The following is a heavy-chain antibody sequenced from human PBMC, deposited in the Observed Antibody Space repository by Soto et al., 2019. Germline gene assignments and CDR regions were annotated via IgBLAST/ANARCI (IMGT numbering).Heavy chain of an antibody. CDR2: ISWDSGSI. J-gene: IGHJ6*02. V-gene: IGHV3-9*01. D-gene: IGHD3-22*01. Sequence: PGGSLRLSCAASGFIFEDYAMHWVRQAPGKGLEWVSGISWDSGSIGYADSVRGRFTTSRDNAKNSLYLQMNSLRAEDTAFYYCAKDINHYYDSSGYYPGYYYGMDVWGQGTTVTVSS. CDR3: AKDINHYYDSSGYYPGYYYGMDV. CDR1: GFIFEDYA.